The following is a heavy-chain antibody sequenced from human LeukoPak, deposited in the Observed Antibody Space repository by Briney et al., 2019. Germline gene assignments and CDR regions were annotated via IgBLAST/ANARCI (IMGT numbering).Heavy chain of an antibody. D-gene: IGHD4-17*01. CDR1: GGTFRSYA. CDR3: AIFQGTYGDNENDY. Sequence: ASVKVSCKASGGTFRSYAITWVRQAPGKGLEWMGGIIPMINTPKYAQKFQGRVSITADESTSTGYMEVSSLRSEDTAVYYCAIFQGTYGDNENDYWGQGTLVTVSS. J-gene: IGHJ4*02. V-gene: IGHV1-69*13. CDR2: IIPMINTP.